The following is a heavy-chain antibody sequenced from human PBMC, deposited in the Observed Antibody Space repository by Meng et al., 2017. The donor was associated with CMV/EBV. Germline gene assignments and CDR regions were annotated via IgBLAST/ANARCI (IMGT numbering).Heavy chain of an antibody. V-gene: IGHV4-34*01. Sequence: GSLRLSCAVYGGSFSGYYWSWIRQPPGKGLEWIGEINHSGSTNYNPSLKSRVTISVDTSKNQFSLKLSSVTAADTAVHYCARGPSYYYDRGFYFDYWGQGTLVTVSS. J-gene: IGHJ4*02. CDR3: ARGPSYYYDRGFYFDY. CDR1: GGSFSGYY. D-gene: IGHD3-22*01. CDR2: INHSGST.